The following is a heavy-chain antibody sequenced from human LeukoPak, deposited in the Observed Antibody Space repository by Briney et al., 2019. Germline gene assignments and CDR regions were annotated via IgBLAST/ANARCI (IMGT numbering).Heavy chain of an antibody. V-gene: IGHV3-48*03. CDR3: ARDLSGVTGYTYGRGIDY. CDR2: ISGSGAST. CDR1: GFTLSSYE. D-gene: IGHD5-18*01. Sequence: GGSLRLSCTGSGFTLSSYEMTWIRQAPGKGLEWVSDISGSGASTYYADSVKGRFTISRDNAKTSLYLQMNSLRAEDTAVYYCARDLSGVTGYTYGRGIDYWGQGTLVTVSS. J-gene: IGHJ4*02.